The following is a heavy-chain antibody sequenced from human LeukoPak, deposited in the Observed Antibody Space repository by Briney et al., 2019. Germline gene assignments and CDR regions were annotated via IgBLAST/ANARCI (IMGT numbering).Heavy chain of an antibody. J-gene: IGHJ5*02. CDR1: GFTFSVYN. D-gene: IGHD3-10*01. Sequence: GGSLRLFCAASGFTFSVYNMTWVRQAPGKGLEWVSSISSSSSSIYYADSVKGRFTMSRDNARNSLYLQMNSLRAEDTAVYYCVSRFYSHSPFDPWGQGALVTVSS. V-gene: IGHV3-21*01. CDR2: ISSSSSSI. CDR3: VSRFYSHSPFDP.